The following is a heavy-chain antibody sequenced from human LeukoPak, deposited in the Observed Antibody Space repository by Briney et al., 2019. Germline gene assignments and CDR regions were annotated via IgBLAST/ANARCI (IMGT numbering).Heavy chain of an antibody. J-gene: IGHJ4*02. CDR1: GFTFSDYY. CDR2: ITTYT. CDR3: AKERQDYYDNRGYFDFDY. V-gene: IGHV3-11*05. D-gene: IGHD3-22*01. Sequence: GGSLRLSCAASGFTFSDYYMSWIRQAPGKGLEWLSYITTYTNYADTVKGRFTISRDNAKNSLDLQMDSLRAEDTAVYYCAKERQDYYDNRGYFDFDYWGQGTLVTVSS.